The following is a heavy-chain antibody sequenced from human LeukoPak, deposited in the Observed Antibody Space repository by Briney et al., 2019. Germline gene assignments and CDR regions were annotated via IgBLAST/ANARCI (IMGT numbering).Heavy chain of an antibody. CDR1: GFTFSSYA. CDR2: ISYDGSNK. V-gene: IGHV3-30-3*01. J-gene: IGHJ4*02. D-gene: IGHD1-1*01. Sequence: GSLRLSCAASGFTFSSYAMHWVRQAPGKGLEWVAVISYDGSNKYYADSVKGRFTISRDNAKNSLYLQMNSLRAEDTAVYYCARSSRRVLMDYWGQGTLVTVSS. CDR3: ARSSRRVLMDY.